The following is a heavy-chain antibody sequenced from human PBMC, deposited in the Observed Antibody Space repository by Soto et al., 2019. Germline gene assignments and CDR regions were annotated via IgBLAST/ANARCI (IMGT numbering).Heavy chain of an antibody. CDR3: AHTIRGYNEPFDY. Sequence: QITLKESGPALVKPTQTLTLTCTFSGFSLSTSGLGVGWIRQPPGKALEWLALVYRDDGERFSPSLKSRLTITKDTSKNQVVLTMTNVDPVDTATYYCAHTIRGYNEPFDYWGQGTLVSVSS. CDR2: VYRDDGE. CDR1: GFSLSTSGLG. V-gene: IGHV2-5*02. D-gene: IGHD1-20*01. J-gene: IGHJ4*02.